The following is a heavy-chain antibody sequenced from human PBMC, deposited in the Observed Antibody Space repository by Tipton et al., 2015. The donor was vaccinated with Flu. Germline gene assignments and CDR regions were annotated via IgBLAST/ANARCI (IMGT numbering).Heavy chain of an antibody. CDR3: ARRDYSNYVSEPKNWFDP. D-gene: IGHD4-11*01. V-gene: IGHV4-34*01. Sequence: TLSLTCAVYGGSFSGHYWSWIRRPPGKGLEWIGEISHSGSPNYNPSLKSRVTISVDTSENQFSLKLRSVTAADTAVYYCARRDYSNYVSEPKNWFDPWGQGILVTVSS. CDR1: GGSFSGHY. CDR2: ISHSGSP. J-gene: IGHJ5*02.